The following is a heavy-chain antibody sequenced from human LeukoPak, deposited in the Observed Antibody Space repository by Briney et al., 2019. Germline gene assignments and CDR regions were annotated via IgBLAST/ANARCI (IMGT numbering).Heavy chain of an antibody. CDR2: IYHSGST. V-gene: IGHV4-38-2*01. CDR3: ARTRVYYFDY. CDR1: GYSISSGYY. Sequence: SETLSLTCAVSGYSISSGYYWGWIRQPPGKGLEWIGSIYHSGSTYYNPSLKSRVTISVDTSKSQFSLKLSSVTAADTAVYYCARTRVYYFDYWGQGTLVTVSS. J-gene: IGHJ4*02.